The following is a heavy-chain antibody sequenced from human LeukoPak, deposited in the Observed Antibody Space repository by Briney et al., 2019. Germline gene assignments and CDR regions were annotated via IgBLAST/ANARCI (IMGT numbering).Heavy chain of an antibody. CDR2: INHSGST. J-gene: IGHJ6*02. CDR3: ARGPIAARRRYYYYYYGMDV. CDR1: GGSISSGSYY. D-gene: IGHD6-6*01. V-gene: IGHV4-39*07. Sequence: SETLSLACTVSGGSISSGSYYWSWIRQPPGKGLEWIGEINHSGSTNYNPSLKSRVTISVDTSKNQFSLKLSSVTAADTAVYYCARGPIAARRRYYYYYYGMDVWGQGTTVTVSS.